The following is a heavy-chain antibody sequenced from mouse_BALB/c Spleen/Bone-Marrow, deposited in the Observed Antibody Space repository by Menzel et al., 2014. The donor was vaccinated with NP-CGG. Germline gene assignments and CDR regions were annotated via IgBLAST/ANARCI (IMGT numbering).Heavy chain of an antibody. J-gene: IGHJ4*01. V-gene: IGHV1S81*02. CDR2: INPSNGRT. CDR3: ARDGNYRYAMDY. Sequence: VQLQQSGAELVKPGASVKPSCMASGFTSTSYWIHWVKQRPGQGPEWIGEINPSNGRTNYNEKFKSKATLTEDKSSSTAYMQLSSLTSEDSAVYYCARDGNYRYAMDYWGQGTSVTVSS. D-gene: IGHD2-1*01. CDR1: GFTSTSYW.